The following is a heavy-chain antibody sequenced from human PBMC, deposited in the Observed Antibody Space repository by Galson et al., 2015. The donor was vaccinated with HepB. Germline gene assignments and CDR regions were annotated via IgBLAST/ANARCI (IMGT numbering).Heavy chain of an antibody. CDR2: IIPILGIT. V-gene: IGHV1-69*04. D-gene: IGHD1-14*01. CDR1: GGTFSSYA. J-gene: IGHJ4*02. CDR3: ARDLGPPDGDYADY. Sequence: SVKVSCKASGGTFSSYAISWVRQAPGQGLEWMGRIIPILGITNYAQKFQGRVTITADKSTSTAYMELSSLRSEDTAVYYCARDLGPPDGDYADYWGQGTLVTVSS.